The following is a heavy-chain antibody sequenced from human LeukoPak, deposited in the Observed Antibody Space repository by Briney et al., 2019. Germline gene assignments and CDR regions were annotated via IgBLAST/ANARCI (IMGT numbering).Heavy chain of an antibody. J-gene: IGHJ4*02. CDR1: GFIFTPYE. CDR3: AKAPVTSCRGAFCYPFDS. D-gene: IGHD2-15*01. Sequence: GGSLRLSCAASGFIFTPYEMNWVRQAPGKGLEWVSYISSTGITTYYADSVRGRFTISRDNSRNTMYLQMNSLRAEDAAVYYCAKAPVTSCRGAFCYPFDSWGQGTLVTVSS. CDR2: ISSTGITT. V-gene: IGHV3-48*03.